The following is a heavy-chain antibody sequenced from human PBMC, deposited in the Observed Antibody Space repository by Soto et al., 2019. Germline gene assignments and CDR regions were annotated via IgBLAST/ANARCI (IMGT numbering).Heavy chain of an antibody. J-gene: IGHJ5*02. CDR2: IYYSGST. CDR3: ARLTTVTSFWFDP. CDR1: CGSLSSGGFY. D-gene: IGHD4-17*01. Sequence: TLSPTRTVSCGSLSSGGFYWSWIPPHPGKGLEWIGYIYYSGSTYYNPSLKSRVTISVDTSKKQFSLKLSSVTAADTAVYYCARLTTVTSFWFDPWGQGTLVTVAS. V-gene: IGHV4-31*03.